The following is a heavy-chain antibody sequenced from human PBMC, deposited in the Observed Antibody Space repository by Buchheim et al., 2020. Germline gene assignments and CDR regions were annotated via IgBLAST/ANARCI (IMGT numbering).Heavy chain of an antibody. CDR2: VLHNGNT. CDR3: ARENWERPPHWYFDL. CDR1: GGSISSYY. Sequence: QVQLQESGPGLVKPSETLSLTCTVSGGSISSYYWSWIRQPPGRGLEWIGYVLHNGNTHYNPSLNSRLSMSVVTFRTQFSLKLSSVTAADTAVYYCARENWERPPHWYFDLWGRGTL. D-gene: IGHD3-16*01. J-gene: IGHJ2*01. V-gene: IGHV4-59*01.